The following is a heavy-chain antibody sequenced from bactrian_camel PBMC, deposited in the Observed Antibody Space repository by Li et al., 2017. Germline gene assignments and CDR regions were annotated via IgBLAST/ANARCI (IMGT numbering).Heavy chain of an antibody. V-gene: IGHV3S55*01. D-gene: IGHD5*01. J-gene: IGHJ4*01. Sequence: HVQLVESGGGSVQIGGSLRLSCTVSGLSLDDYDMHWYRQAPGVECELVSSISSDGTTKYADSVKGRFTISRNNARNTLYLQLTSLKTEDTAIYYCANPPPQYPGNWLGNWGYWGQGTQVTVS. CDR2: ISSDGTT. CDR3: ANPPPQYPGNWLGNWGY. CDR1: GLSLDDYD.